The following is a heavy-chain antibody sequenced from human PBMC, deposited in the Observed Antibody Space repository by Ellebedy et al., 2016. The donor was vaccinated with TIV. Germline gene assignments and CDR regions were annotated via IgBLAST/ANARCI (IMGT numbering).Heavy chain of an antibody. D-gene: IGHD2-15*01. J-gene: IGHJ4*02. Sequence: PGGSLRLSCAASGFSFNSYIMSWVRQPPGKGLEWLSATSGSGGTRYYADSVKGGFTTSRDNSKKTLYLQMNSLRAEETAIYYYAKDWVARTLVEKNFFDCWGQGTLVTVSS. CDR3: AKDWVARTLVEKNFFDC. V-gene: IGHV3-23*01. CDR1: GFSFNSYI. CDR2: TSGSGGTR.